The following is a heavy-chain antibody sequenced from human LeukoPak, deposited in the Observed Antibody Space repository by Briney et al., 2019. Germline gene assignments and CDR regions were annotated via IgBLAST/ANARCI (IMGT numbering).Heavy chain of an antibody. D-gene: IGHD3-10*01. V-gene: IGHV3-23*01. J-gene: IGHJ4*02. CDR1: GFTFNNFA. CDR2: VSGSGDST. Sequence: GGSLRLSCAASGFTFNNFAMSWVRRAPGKGLEWVSGVSGSGDSTYYADSVKGRFTISRDNSKNTLYLQMNSLRADDTAVYYCAKGYASGTYFHNYWGQGTLVTVSS. CDR3: AKGYASGTYFHNY.